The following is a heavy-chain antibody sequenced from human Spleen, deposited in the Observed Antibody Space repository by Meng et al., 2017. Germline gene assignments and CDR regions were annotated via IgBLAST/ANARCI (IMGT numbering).Heavy chain of an antibody. V-gene: IGHV4-34*01. CDR3: ARGTGAFDR. CDR1: GGSFSGYY. D-gene: IGHD3-10*01. CDR2: INQSGST. Sequence: SETLSLTCAVYGGSFSGYYWSWIRQPPGKGLEWIGEINQSGSTNYNSSLKSRVTISVDTSKKQFSLRLSSVTAADTAVYYCARGTGAFDRWGQGTLVTVSS. J-gene: IGHJ4*02.